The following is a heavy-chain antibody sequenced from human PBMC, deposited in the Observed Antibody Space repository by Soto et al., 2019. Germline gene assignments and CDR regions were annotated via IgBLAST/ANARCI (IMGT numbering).Heavy chain of an antibody. CDR2: IYYSGGT. CDR1: GGSISSYY. V-gene: IGHV4-59*08. CDR3: ARRYGDYFDF. D-gene: IGHD4-17*01. J-gene: IGHJ4*02. Sequence: SETLSLTCTVAGGSISSYYLSWIRQPPGKGLEWIGYIYYSGGTNYNPSLKSRVTISVATSKNQFSLKLSSVTAADTAVYYCARRYGDYFDFWGQGTLVTVSS.